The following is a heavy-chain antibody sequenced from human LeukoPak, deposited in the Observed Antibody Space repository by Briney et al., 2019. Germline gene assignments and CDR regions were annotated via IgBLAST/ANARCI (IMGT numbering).Heavy chain of an antibody. Sequence: ASVKVSCKASGYTFTSYGISWVRQAPGQGLEWMGWISAYNGNTNYAQKLQGRVTMTRDTSTSTVYMELSSLRSEDTAVYYCARETNSGWYDYWGQGTLVTVSS. J-gene: IGHJ4*02. CDR1: GYTFTSYG. V-gene: IGHV1-18*01. CDR3: ARETNSGWYDY. D-gene: IGHD6-19*01. CDR2: ISAYNGNT.